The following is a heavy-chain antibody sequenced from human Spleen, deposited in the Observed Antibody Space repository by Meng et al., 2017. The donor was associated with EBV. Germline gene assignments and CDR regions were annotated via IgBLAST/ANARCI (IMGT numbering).Heavy chain of an antibody. J-gene: IGHJ4*02. V-gene: IGHV3-11*01. CDR1: AFTFSDSY. CDR2: IGSNGGSI. Sequence: QVQLWVSGGEFVKPGGSPPLAFAASAFTFSDSYMAWIRQAPGKGLDWVSYIGSNGGSISYADSAKGRFTISRDNAKNSLYLQMDSLRAEDTAVYYCASGGRGDLFDSWGQGTLVTVSS. D-gene: IGHD4-17*01. CDR3: ASGGRGDLFDS.